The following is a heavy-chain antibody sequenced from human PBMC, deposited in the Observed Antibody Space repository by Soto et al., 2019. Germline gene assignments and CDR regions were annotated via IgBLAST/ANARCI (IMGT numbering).Heavy chain of an antibody. CDR2: IVPMFGTA. CDR3: ARDGDPQSAFWSGPLGGGRFDP. Sequence: QVQLVQSGAEVKKPGSSVNVSCKTSGGTFCNSAVTWVRQAPGQGLEWLGGIVPMFGTANYAQKFQGRVTITADESTIKAYMELSSLNTVDTAVYYCARDGDPQSAFWSGPLGGGRFDPWGQGTLVTVSS. D-gene: IGHD3-3*01. CDR1: GGTFCNSA. V-gene: IGHV1-69*12. J-gene: IGHJ5*02.